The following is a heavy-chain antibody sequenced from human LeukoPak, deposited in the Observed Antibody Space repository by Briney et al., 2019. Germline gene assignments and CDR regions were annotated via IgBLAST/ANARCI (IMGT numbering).Heavy chain of an antibody. CDR3: ATAVAGTDDAFDI. V-gene: IGHV4-59*01. J-gene: IGHJ3*02. CDR2: IYYSGST. CDR1: GGSISSYY. D-gene: IGHD6-19*01. Sequence: PSGTLSLTCTVSGGSISSYYWSWIRQPPGKGLEWIGYIYYSGSTNYNPSLKSRVTISVDTSKNQFSLKLSSVTAADTAVYYCATAVAGTDDAFDIWGQGTMVTVSS.